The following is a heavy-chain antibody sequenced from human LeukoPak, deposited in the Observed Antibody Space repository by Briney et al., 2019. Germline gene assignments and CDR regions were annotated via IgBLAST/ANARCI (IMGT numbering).Heavy chain of an antibody. Sequence: PGGSLRLSCAASGFIFDDHGMHWVRQAPGKGLEWVSYISSSSSTIYYADSVKGRFTISRDNAKNSLYLQMNSLRAEDTAVYYCARVTRRGAMIVVAKRAFDIWGQGTMVTVSS. V-gene: IGHV3-48*04. CDR2: ISSSSSTI. D-gene: IGHD3-22*01. CDR3: ARVTRRGAMIVVAKRAFDI. CDR1: GFIFDDHG. J-gene: IGHJ3*02.